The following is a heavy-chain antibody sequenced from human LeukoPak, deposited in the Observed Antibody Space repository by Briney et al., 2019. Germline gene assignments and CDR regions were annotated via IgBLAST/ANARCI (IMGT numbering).Heavy chain of an antibody. Sequence: GGSLRLSCAASGFTFSSCVKHWVRQAPGKGLEWVAIISYDGSNEYYADAVKGRFTISRDNAKNSLYLQMNSLRAEDTAIYYCAREQYTGYSSSWYAPGSVGFDPWGQGTLVTVSS. CDR1: GFTFSSCV. J-gene: IGHJ5*02. CDR2: ISYDGSNE. V-gene: IGHV3-30*04. D-gene: IGHD6-13*01. CDR3: AREQYTGYSSSWYAPGSVGFDP.